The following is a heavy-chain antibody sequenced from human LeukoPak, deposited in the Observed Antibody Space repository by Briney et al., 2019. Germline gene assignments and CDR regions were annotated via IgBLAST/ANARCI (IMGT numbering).Heavy chain of an antibody. V-gene: IGHV1-69*13. Sequence: SVKDSCKASGGTFSSYAISWVRQAPGQGLEWMGGIIPIFGTANYAQKFQGRVTITADESTSTAYMELSSLRSEDTAVYYCARDLGGNSDFDYWGQGTLVTVSS. CDR3: ARDLGGNSDFDY. CDR2: IIPIFGTA. J-gene: IGHJ4*02. CDR1: GGTFSSYA. D-gene: IGHD4-23*01.